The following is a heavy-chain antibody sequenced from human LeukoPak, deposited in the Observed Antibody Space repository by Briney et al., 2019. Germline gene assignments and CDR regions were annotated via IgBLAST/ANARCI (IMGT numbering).Heavy chain of an antibody. CDR2: ISYDGSNK. J-gene: IGHJ4*02. Sequence: GGSLRLSCAASGFTFSSYTMHWVRQAPGKGLEWVALISYDGSNKHYADSVKGRFTISRDNSKNTLFLQMSSLRAEDTAVHYCARDRYGDYYFDYWGQETLVTVSS. V-gene: IGHV3-30*04. CDR3: ARDRYGDYYFDY. D-gene: IGHD4-17*01. CDR1: GFTFSSYT.